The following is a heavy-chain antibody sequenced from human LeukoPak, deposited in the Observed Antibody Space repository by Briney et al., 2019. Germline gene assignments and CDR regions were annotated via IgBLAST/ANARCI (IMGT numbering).Heavy chain of an antibody. CDR3: AVYYYDSSGYYYYFDY. CDR1: GGSISSGSYY. D-gene: IGHD3-22*01. V-gene: IGHV4-39*07. Sequence: SSETLSLTCTVSGGSISSGSYYWGWIRQPPGKGLEWIGSIYYSGSTYYNPSLKSRVTISVDTSKNQFSLKLSSVAAADTAVYYCAVYYYDSSGYYYYFDYWGQGTLVTVSS. CDR2: IYYSGST. J-gene: IGHJ4*02.